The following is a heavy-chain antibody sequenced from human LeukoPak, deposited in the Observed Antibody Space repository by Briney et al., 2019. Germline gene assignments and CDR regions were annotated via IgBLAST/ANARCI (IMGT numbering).Heavy chain of an antibody. V-gene: IGHV4-34*01. CDR1: GGSFSGYY. CDR2: INQSGST. D-gene: IGHD1-26*01. CDR3: ARGQEDWELLQRAVNFDY. J-gene: IGHJ4*02. Sequence: PSETLSLTCAVYGGSFSGYYWTWIRQPPGKGLEWIGEINQSGSTNYSPSLKSRVTISVDTSKNQFSLKLSSVTAADTAVYYCARGQEDWELLQRAVNFDYWGQGTLVTVSS.